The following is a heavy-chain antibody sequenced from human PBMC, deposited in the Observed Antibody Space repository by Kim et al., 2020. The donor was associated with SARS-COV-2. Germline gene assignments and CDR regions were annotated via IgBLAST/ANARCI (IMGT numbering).Heavy chain of an antibody. J-gene: IGHJ4*02. Sequence: VSVKSRITINPDTSKNQFSLQLNSVTPEDTAVYYCARDTEDSSGWYKFYYWGQGTLVTVSS. V-gene: IGHV6-1*01. D-gene: IGHD6-19*01. CDR3: ARDTEDSSGWYKFYY.